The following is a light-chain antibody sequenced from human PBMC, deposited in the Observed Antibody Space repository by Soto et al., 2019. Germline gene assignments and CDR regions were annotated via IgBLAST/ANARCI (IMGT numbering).Light chain of an antibody. CDR1: QSVSSN. V-gene: IGKV3-15*01. J-gene: IGKJ2*01. CDR3: QQYNNWPHT. Sequence: ELVMTQSPATLSVSPGERATXSCRASQSVSSNLAWYQQKPGQAPRLLIYGASTRATGIPARFSGSGSGTEFTLTISSLQSEDFAVYYCQQYNNWPHTFGQGTKVDIK. CDR2: GAS.